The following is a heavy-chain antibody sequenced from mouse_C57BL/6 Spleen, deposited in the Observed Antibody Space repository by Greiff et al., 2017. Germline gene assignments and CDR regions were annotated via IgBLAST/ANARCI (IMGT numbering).Heavy chain of an antibody. D-gene: IGHD2-1*01. J-gene: IGHJ4*01. CDR1: GYTFTDYN. Sequence: VQLQQSGPELVKPGASVKMSCKASGYTFTDYNMHWVKQSHGKSLEWIGYINPNNGGTSYNQKFKGKATLTVNKSSSTAYMELRSLTSEDSAVYYCARGYYGNYDAMDYWGQGTSVTVSS. V-gene: IGHV1-22*01. CDR2: INPNNGGT. CDR3: ARGYYGNYDAMDY.